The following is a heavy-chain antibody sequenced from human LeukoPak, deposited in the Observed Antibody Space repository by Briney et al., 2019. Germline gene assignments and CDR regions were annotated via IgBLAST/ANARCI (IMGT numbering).Heavy chain of an antibody. D-gene: IGHD5-18*01. CDR3: ARAVEGYTYVPPYLDY. J-gene: IGHJ4*02. Sequence: SQTLSLTCTVSGGSISSGDYYWGWIRQPPRKGLELIGHIFYSGSTYYKPSLKSRVTISVDTSKNQFSLKLSSVTAADTAVYYCARAVEGYTYVPPYLDYWGQGTLVTVSS. CDR2: IFYSGST. CDR1: GGSISSGDYY. V-gene: IGHV4-30-4*01.